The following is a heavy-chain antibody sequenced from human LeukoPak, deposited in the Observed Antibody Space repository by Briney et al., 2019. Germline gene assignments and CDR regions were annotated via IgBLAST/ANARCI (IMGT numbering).Heavy chain of an antibody. Sequence: TGGSLRLSCAASGFTFSSYEMNWVRQAPGKGLEWVSTIRGSGGSTYYADSVKGRFTISRDNSKSTLYLQINSLRAEDTAVYYCAKSGYNLFDYWGQGTLVTVSS. J-gene: IGHJ4*02. CDR3: AKSGYNLFDY. CDR2: IRGSGGST. V-gene: IGHV3-23*01. CDR1: GFTFSSYE. D-gene: IGHD5-24*01.